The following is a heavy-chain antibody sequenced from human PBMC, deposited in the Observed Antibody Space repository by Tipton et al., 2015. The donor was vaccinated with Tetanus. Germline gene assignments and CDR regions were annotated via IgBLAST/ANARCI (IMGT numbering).Heavy chain of an antibody. V-gene: IGHV4-39*01. D-gene: IGHD2-21*02. CDR1: RGSINSGTFY. Sequence: TLSLTCTVSRGSINSGTFYWDWIRQPPGKGLEWIGNIYYNENMLENPSLKGRVTLSLDKSKNQFSLNLTSVAAADTAVYYCARTADNWFDPWGQGILVTVSS. CDR2: IYYNENM. J-gene: IGHJ5*02. CDR3: ARTADNWFDP.